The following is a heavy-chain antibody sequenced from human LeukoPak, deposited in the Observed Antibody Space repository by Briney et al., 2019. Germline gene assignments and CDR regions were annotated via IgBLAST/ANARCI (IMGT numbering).Heavy chain of an antibody. D-gene: IGHD3-10*01. CDR1: GFTFSSYD. Sequence: GGSLRLSCAASGFTFSSYDMHWVRQATGKGLEWVSAIGTAGDTYYPGSVKGRFTISRENAKNSLYLQMNSLRAGDTAVYYCARAPTHYYGSGRGDYFDYWGQGTLVMVSS. CDR2: IGTAGDT. V-gene: IGHV3-13*01. CDR3: ARAPTHYYGSGRGDYFDY. J-gene: IGHJ4*02.